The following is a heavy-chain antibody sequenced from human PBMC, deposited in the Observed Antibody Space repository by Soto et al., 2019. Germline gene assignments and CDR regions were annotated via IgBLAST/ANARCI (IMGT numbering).Heavy chain of an antibody. Sequence: VQLLESGGGLVQPGGSLRLSCAASGFTFSNYAMSWVRQAPGKGLEWVSAISGSGVSTYYADSVKGRFTISRDNSKNTLYLQMNSLRAEDTAVYYCAKKGIPYSISWYGYMDVWGKGTTVTVSS. J-gene: IGHJ6*03. CDR1: GFTFSNYA. D-gene: IGHD6-13*01. V-gene: IGHV3-23*01. CDR3: AKKGIPYSISWYGYMDV. CDR2: ISGSGVST.